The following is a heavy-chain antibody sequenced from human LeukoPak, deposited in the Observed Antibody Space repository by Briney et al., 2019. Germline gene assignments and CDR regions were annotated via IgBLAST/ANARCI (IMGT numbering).Heavy chain of an antibody. D-gene: IGHD1-26*01. CDR3: ATASMNSGYYYYYMDV. CDR2: FDPEDGET. V-gene: IGHV1-24*01. J-gene: IGHJ6*03. CDR1: GYTLTELS. Sequence: ASVKVSCKVSGYTLTELSMHWVRQAPGKGLEWMGGFDPEDGETIYAQKFQGRVTMTEDTSTDTAYMELSSLRSEDTAVYYCATASMNSGYYYYYMDVWGKGTTVTISS.